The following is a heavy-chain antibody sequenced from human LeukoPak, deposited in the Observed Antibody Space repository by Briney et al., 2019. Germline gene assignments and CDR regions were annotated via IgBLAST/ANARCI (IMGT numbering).Heavy chain of an antibody. CDR1: GGSISSYY. Sequence: PSETLSLTCTVSGGSISSYYWSWIRQPPGKGLEWIGYIYYSGSTNYNPSLKSRVTISVDTSKNQFSLKLSSVTAADTAVYYCARARGGYSNYVVDYWGQGTLVTVSS. J-gene: IGHJ4*02. V-gene: IGHV4-59*08. CDR2: IYYSGST. CDR3: ARARGGYSNYVVDY. D-gene: IGHD4-11*01.